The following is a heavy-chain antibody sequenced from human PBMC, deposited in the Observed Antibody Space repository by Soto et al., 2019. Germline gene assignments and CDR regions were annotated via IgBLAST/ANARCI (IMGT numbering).Heavy chain of an antibody. Sequence: ASVKVSCNPSPYTFTRYDICWVRQATRQGLARMWWLNPNTRDSAYAQKFQGRISVTSDTSINTVHMGLSSVRSEDTDVYYCARRAETNGWNGYGADKYYFDLWGEGALASVA. D-gene: IGHD1-1*01. V-gene: IGHV1-8*01. J-gene: IGHJ4*02. CDR3: ARRAETNGWNGYGADKYYFDL. CDR2: LNPNTRDS. CDR1: PYTFTRYD.